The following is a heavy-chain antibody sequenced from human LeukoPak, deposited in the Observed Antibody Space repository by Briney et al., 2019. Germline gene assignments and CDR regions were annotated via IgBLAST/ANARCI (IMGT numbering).Heavy chain of an antibody. D-gene: IGHD6-19*01. CDR2: IYSGGST. Sequence: GGSLRLSCAASGFTVSSNYMSWVRQAPGKGLEWVSVIYSGGSTYYADSVKGRFTISRDNSKNTLYLQMNSLRAEDTAVYYCARVSSGWYGPYYYYGMDVWGQGTTVTVSS. CDR1: GFTVSSNY. J-gene: IGHJ6*02. CDR3: ARVSSGWYGPYYYYGMDV. V-gene: IGHV3-66*01.